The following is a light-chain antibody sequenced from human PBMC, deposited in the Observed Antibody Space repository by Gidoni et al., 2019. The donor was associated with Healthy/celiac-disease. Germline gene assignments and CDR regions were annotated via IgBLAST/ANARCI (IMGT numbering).Light chain of an antibody. CDR3: QQRSNWYT. V-gene: IGKV3-11*01. CDR1: QSVSSY. Sequence: EIWLTQSPATLSLSPGERATLSCRASQSVSSYLAWYQQKPGQAPRLLIYDASNRATGIPARFSGSGSGTDFTLTISSLEPEDFAVYYCQQRSNWYTFGQGTKLEIK. CDR2: DAS. J-gene: IGKJ2*01.